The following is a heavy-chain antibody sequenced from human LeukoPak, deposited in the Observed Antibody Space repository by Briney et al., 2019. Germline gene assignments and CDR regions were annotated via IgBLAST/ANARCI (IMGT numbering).Heavy chain of an antibody. CDR2: INHSGST. CDR1: GVSFSGYY. D-gene: IGHD3-22*01. V-gene: IGHV4-34*01. Sequence: SETLSLTCAVYGVSFSGYYWSWIRQPPGKGLEWIGEINHSGSTNYNPSLKSRVTISVDTSKNQFSLKLSSVTAADTAVYYCARNYYYDSSGYYPGYFDYWGQGTLVTVSS. CDR3: ARNYYYDSSGYYPGYFDY. J-gene: IGHJ4*02.